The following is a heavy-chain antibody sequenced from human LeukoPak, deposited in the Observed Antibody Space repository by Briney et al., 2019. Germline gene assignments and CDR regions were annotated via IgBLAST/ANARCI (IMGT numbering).Heavy chain of an antibody. CDR1: GGSISSYY. J-gene: IGHJ4*02. CDR2: IYYSGST. Sequence: SETLSLTCTVSGGSISSYYWSWIRQPPGKGLEGIGYIYYSGSTNYNPSLKSRVTISVDTSKNQFSLKLSSVTVTDTAVYYCASSDYYDSSGYTYWGQGTLVTVSS. V-gene: IGHV4-59*01. CDR3: ASSDYYDSSGYTY. D-gene: IGHD3-22*01.